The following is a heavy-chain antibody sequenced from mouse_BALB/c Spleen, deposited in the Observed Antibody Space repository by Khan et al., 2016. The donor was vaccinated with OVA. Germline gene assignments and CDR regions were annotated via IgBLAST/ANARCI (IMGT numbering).Heavy chain of an antibody. D-gene: IGHD1-1*01. J-gene: IGHJ2*01. CDR2: ISYSGNT. V-gene: IGHV3-2*02. Sequence: EVQLQESGPGLVKPSQSLSLTCTVTGYSIPSDYAWNWIRQFPGNKLEWMGFISYSGNTNYHPSLQSRISITRDTSKNQFFLHLNSVTTEDTATYYCARVYGGDFDYWGQGTTLTVSS. CDR3: ARVYGGDFDY. CDR1: GYSIPSDYA.